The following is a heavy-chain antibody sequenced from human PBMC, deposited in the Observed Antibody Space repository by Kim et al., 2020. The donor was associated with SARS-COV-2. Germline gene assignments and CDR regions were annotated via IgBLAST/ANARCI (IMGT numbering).Heavy chain of an antibody. Sequence: SLKSRVTISVDTSKNQFSLKLSSVTAAETAVYYCARDGGSGVRYYYGMDVWGQGTTVTVSS. D-gene: IGHD3-10*01. V-gene: IGHV4-31*02. CDR3: ARDGGSGVRYYYGMDV. J-gene: IGHJ6*02.